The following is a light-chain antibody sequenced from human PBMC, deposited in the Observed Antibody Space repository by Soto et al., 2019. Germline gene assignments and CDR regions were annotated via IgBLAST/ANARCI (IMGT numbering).Light chain of an antibody. Sequence: EIVLTRSPGTLSLSPWDSATLPCMASQSIGSNLAWYQQKPGQSPRLLIYGASTRATGLPARFSGSGSGTEFTLTISSLQSEDFALYYCQQYNNWPITFGQRALLEI. J-gene: IGKJ5*01. V-gene: IGKV3-15*01. CDR1: QSIGSN. CDR3: QQYNNWPIT. CDR2: GAS.